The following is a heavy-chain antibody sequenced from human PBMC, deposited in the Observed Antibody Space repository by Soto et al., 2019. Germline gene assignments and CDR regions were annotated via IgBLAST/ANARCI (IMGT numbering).Heavy chain of an antibody. J-gene: IGHJ4*02. CDR3: AKSRGDGYTGYVNFFDS. D-gene: IGHD5-12*01. CDR1: GFTFTSYA. CDR2: ISGTGGGT. Sequence: EVQLLQSGGGSVQPGGSLRLSCAASGFTFTSYAMSWVRQAPGKGLEWVSAISGTGGGTYYADSAKGRFTISRDNSKNTLYLQLSSLRAEDTAVYYCAKSRGDGYTGYVNFFDSWGQGTLVTVSS. V-gene: IGHV3-23*01.